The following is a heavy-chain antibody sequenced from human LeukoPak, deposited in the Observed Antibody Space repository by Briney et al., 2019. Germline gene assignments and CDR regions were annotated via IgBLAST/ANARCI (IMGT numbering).Heavy chain of an antibody. Sequence: GGSLRLSCAASGFTFSSYWMSWVRQAPGKGLEWVADIKQDGSEKYYVDSVRGRVTISRDNAKNSLYLQMNSLRAEDTAVYYCARDRSGYGYMDVWGKGTTVTISS. CDR3: ARDRSGYGYMDV. J-gene: IGHJ6*03. CDR2: IKQDGSEK. CDR1: GFTFSSYW. D-gene: IGHD3-10*01. V-gene: IGHV3-7*01.